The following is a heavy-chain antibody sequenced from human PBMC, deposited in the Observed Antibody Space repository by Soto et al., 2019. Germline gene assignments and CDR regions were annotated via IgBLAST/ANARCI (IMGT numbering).Heavy chain of an antibody. J-gene: IGHJ5*02. CDR2: INAGNGNT. CDR3: AREREGCSSTSCYYWFDP. D-gene: IGHD2-2*01. Sequence: ASVKVSCKASGYTFTSYAMHWVRQAPGQRLEWMGWINAGNGNTKYSQKFQGRVTITRDTSASTAYMELSSLRSEDTAVYYCAREREGCSSTSCYYWFDPWGQGTLVTVSS. CDR1: GYTFTSYA. V-gene: IGHV1-3*01.